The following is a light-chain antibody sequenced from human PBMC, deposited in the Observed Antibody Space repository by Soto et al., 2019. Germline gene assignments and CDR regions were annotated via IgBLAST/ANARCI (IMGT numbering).Light chain of an antibody. CDR2: ELS. CDR1: RSLLHGGAKTY. J-gene: IGKJ4*01. CDR3: MQSIQLPLT. V-gene: IGKV2D-29*01. Sequence: DIGMTQSPLFLPVTPGEPACISCKSSRSLLHGGAKTYLYWYLQKPCQPPPLLMYELSTRFSGVPDRFSGSGSGTDFTLNISRLEAEDVGIYYCMQSIQLPLTFGGGTKADIK.